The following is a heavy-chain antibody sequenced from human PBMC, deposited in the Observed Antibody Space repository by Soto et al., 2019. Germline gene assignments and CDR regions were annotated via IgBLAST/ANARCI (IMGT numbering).Heavy chain of an antibody. CDR3: AKTARLLDY. J-gene: IGHJ4*02. D-gene: IGHD2-21*02. Sequence: EVQLLESGGGLVQPGGSLRLSCEASGFTFGSCAMSWVRQAPGKGLEWVSDISASGGSTYYADSVKGRFTISRDNSKNTLYLQMNGLRAEDTAVYYCAKTARLLDYWGQGTLVTVSS. CDR1: GFTFGSCA. CDR2: ISASGGST. V-gene: IGHV3-23*01.